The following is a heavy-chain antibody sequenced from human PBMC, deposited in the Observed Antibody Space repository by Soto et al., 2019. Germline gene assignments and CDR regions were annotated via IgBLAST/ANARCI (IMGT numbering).Heavy chain of an antibody. CDR2: ISAYNGNT. D-gene: IGHD4-17*01. Sequence: ASVKVSCKASGYTFTSYGISWVRQAPGQGLEWMGWISAYNGNTNYAQKLQGRVTMTTDTSTSTAYMELRSLRSDDTAVYYCATTTVTKTTFDYWGQGTLVTVSS. CDR3: ATTTVTKTTFDY. CDR1: GYTFTSYG. V-gene: IGHV1-18*01. J-gene: IGHJ4*02.